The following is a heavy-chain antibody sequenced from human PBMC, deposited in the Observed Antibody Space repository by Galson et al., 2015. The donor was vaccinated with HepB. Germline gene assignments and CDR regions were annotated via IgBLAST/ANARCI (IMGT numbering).Heavy chain of an antibody. CDR2: ISYDGGNR. Sequence: SLRLSCAASGFTFSSYALHWVRQAPGKGLEWVTLISYDGGNRYYADSVKGRFTISRDSSKNTLYLQMNSLRTEDTAVYYCARDSYYYDTSGYLVPDYYYYGMDVWGQGTTVTVSS. D-gene: IGHD3-22*01. J-gene: IGHJ6*02. CDR3: ARDSYYYDTSGYLVPDYYYYGMDV. V-gene: IGHV3-30-3*01. CDR1: GFTFSSYA.